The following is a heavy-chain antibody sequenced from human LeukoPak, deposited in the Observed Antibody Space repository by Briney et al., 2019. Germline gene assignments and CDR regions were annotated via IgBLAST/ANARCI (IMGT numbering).Heavy chain of an antibody. D-gene: IGHD6-6*01. CDR3: ARSRTYSTSSFYFDS. V-gene: IGHV5-51*01. CDR2: IYPGDSDT. CDR1: GYSFTTYY. Sequence: GESLKISCKASGYSFTTYYIGWVRQMPGKGLEWMGIIYPGDSDTRYSPSFQGQVTLSAGKSISTAYLQWSSLKASDTAIYYCARSRTYSTSSFYFDSWSQGTLVTVSS. J-gene: IGHJ4*02.